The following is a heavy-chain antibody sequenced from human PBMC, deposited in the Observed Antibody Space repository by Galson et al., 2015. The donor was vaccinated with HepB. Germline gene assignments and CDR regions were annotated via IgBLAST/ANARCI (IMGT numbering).Heavy chain of an antibody. CDR2: IRYDGSNK. J-gene: IGHJ6*02. CDR1: GFTFSSYG. V-gene: IGHV3-30*02. CDR3: AKDQGGSYSYYYYYGMDV. D-gene: IGHD1-26*01. Sequence: SLRLSCAASGFTFSSYGMHWVCQAPGKGLEWVAFIRYDGSNKYYADSVKGRFTISRDNSKNTLYLQMNSLRAEDTAVYYCAKDQGGSYSYYYYYGMDVWGQGTTVTVSS.